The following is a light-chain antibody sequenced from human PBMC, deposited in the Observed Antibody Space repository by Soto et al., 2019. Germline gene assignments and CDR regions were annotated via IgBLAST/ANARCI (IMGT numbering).Light chain of an antibody. CDR3: QHRANWPRIV. J-gene: IGKJ4*01. CDR2: DTY. Sequence: EIVLTQSPATLSVYPGEGATLSCWASQSFGNYIAWYQQKPGQIPRLLISDTYNRAAGIPARFSGSGSGAAFSLIISSLEPEDSAIYYCQHRANWPRIVFGGGTKVEIK. V-gene: IGKV3-11*01. CDR1: QSFGNY.